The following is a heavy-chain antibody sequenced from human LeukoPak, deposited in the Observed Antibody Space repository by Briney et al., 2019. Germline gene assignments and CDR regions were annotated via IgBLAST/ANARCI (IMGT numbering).Heavy chain of an antibody. CDR1: GFTFSGSA. V-gene: IGHV3-73*01. CDR2: IRSKANSYAT. J-gene: IGHJ6*02. CDR3: TRHRHPSVDV. Sequence: PGGSLKLSCAASGFTFSGSAMHWVRQASGKGLERVGRIRSKANSYATAYAASVKGRFTISRDDSKNTAYLQMNSLKTEDTAVYYCTRHRHPSVDVWGQGTTVTVSS.